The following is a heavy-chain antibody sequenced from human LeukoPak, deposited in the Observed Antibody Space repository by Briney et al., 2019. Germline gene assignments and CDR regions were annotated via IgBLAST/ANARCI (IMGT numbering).Heavy chain of an antibody. V-gene: IGHV4-34*01. CDR1: GGSFSGYY. Sequence: PSETLSLTCAVSGGSFSGYYWSWIRQPPGKGLEWIGEINHSGSTNYNPSLKSRVTISVDTSKNQFSLKLSSVTAADTAVYYCARGRGHSSSRWYYYYMDVWGKGTTVTVSS. CDR2: INHSGST. D-gene: IGHD6-6*01. J-gene: IGHJ6*03. CDR3: ARGRGHSSSRWYYYYMDV.